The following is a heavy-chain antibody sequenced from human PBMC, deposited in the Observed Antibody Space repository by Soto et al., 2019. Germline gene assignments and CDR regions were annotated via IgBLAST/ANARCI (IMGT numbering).Heavy chain of an antibody. CDR3: ARGTDIADY. CDR2: IIPILGIA. CDR1: GGTFSSYT. D-gene: IGHD2-15*01. V-gene: IGHV1-69*02. Sequence: SVKVSCKASGGTFSSYTISWVRQAPGQGLEWVGRIIPILGIANYAQKFQGRVTITADKSTSTAYMELSSLRSEDTAVYYCARGTDIADYWGQGTLVPVSS. J-gene: IGHJ4*02.